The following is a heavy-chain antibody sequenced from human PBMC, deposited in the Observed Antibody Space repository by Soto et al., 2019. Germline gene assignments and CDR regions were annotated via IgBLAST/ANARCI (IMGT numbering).Heavy chain of an antibody. CDR1: GGSISSSSYY. Sequence: SETLSLTCTVSGGSISSSSYYWGWIRQPPGKGLEWIGNVYYGGSTYYNPSLKSRVTISVETSKNQFSLTLNSVTAADTATYYCARGGISHWAYFYYMDVWDRGTTVTVSS. D-gene: IGHD2-21*01. V-gene: IGHV4-39*01. CDR2: VYYGGST. CDR3: ARGGISHWAYFYYMDV. J-gene: IGHJ6*03.